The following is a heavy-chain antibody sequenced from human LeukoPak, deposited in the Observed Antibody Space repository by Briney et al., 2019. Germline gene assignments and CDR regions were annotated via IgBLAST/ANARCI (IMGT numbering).Heavy chain of an antibody. CDR2: TIPILGIA. J-gene: IGHJ6*03. D-gene: IGHD2-2*01. CDR3: ARAPYTSYYYYYMDV. V-gene: IGHV1-69*02. Sequence: GASVKVSCKASGGTFSSYTISWVRQAPGQGLEWMGRTIPILGIANYAQKFQGRVTITADKSTSTAYMELSSLRSEDTAVYYCARAPYTSYYYYYMDVWGKGTTVTVSS. CDR1: GGTFSSYT.